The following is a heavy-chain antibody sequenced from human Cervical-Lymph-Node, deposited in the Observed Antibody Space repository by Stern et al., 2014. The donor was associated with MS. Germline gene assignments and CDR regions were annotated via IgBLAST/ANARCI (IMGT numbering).Heavy chain of an antibody. CDR1: GGSISSGSYY. CDR3: AREGYSNYYYGMDV. V-gene: IGHV4-61*02. Sequence: QVQLQESGPGLVKPSQTLSLTCTVSGGSISSGSYYWSWIRQPAGKGLEWIGRIYTSGSTNYNPSLKSRVTISVDTSKNQFSQKLSSVTAADTAVYYCAREGYSNYYYGMDVWGQGTTVTVSS. J-gene: IGHJ6*02. CDR2: IYTSGST. D-gene: IGHD4-11*01.